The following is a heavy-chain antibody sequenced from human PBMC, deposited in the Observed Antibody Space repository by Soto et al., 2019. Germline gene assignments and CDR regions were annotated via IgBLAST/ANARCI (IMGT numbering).Heavy chain of an antibody. CDR1: GGTFSSYA. J-gene: IGHJ4*02. D-gene: IGHD3-10*01. V-gene: IGHV1-69*05. CDR2: IIPIFGTA. CDR3: ARDPLGDERRFDY. Sequence: ASVQVSCKASGGTFSSYAISWVRQAPGQGLEWMGGIIPIFGTANYAQKFQGRVTMTRDTSTSTVYMELSSLRSEDTAVYYCARDPLGDERRFDYWGQGTLVTVSS.